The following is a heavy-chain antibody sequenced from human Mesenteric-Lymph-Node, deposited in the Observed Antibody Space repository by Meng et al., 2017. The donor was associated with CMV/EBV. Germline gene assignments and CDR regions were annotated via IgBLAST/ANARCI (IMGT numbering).Heavy chain of an antibody. CDR1: GYSISSGYY. CDR3: ARERGSGSYYSNWFDP. CDR2: IYYSGST. J-gene: IGHJ5*02. Sequence: SETLSLTCTVSGYSISSGYYWGWIRQPPGKGLEWIGYIYYSGSTNCNPSLKSRVTISVDTSKNQFSLKLSSVTAADTAVYYCARERGSGSYYSNWFDPWGQGTLVTVSS. D-gene: IGHD3-10*01. V-gene: IGHV4-38-2*02.